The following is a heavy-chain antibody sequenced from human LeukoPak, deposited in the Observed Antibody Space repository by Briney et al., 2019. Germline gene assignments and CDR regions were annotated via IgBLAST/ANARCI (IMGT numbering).Heavy chain of an antibody. CDR3: ARGCGGGSCYPAY. CDR1: GFTFSSYW. D-gene: IGHD2-15*01. CDR2: INSDGSST. Sequence: GGSLRLSCAVSGFTFSSYWMHWVRQVPGKGLVWVSRINSDGSSTSYADPVKGRFTISRDNAKNTLYLQMNSLRAEDTAVYYCARGCGGGSCYPAYWGQGTLVTVSS. J-gene: IGHJ4*02. V-gene: IGHV3-74*01.